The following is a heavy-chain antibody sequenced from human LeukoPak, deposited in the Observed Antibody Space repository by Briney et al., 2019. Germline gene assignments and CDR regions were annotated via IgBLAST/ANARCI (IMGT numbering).Heavy chain of an antibody. V-gene: IGHV3-48*03. Sequence: PGGSLRLSCAASGFTFSSYEMNWVRQAPGKGLEWVSYISSTGYTIYYADSVEGRFTISRDNAKNSLYLQMNSLRDEDTAVYYCARRRGGWFDPWGQGTLVTVSS. J-gene: IGHJ5*02. D-gene: IGHD3-16*01. CDR1: GFTFSSYE. CDR2: ISSTGYTI. CDR3: ARRRGGWFDP.